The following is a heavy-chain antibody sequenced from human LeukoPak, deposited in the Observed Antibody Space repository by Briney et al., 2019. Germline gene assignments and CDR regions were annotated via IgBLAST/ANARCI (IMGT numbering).Heavy chain of an antibody. D-gene: IGHD2-2*01. CDR3: ARDQTGLNWFDP. V-gene: IGHV1-8*01. Sequence: ASVKVSCKASGYTFTSYDISWVRQATGPGLEWMGWMNPNSGNTGYAQKFQGRVTMTRNTSISTAYMELSSLRSEDTAVYYCARDQTGLNWFDPWGQGTLVTVSS. J-gene: IGHJ5*02. CDR2: MNPNSGNT. CDR1: GYTFTSYD.